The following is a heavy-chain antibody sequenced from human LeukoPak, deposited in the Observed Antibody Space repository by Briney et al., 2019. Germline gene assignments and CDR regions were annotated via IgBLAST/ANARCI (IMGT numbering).Heavy chain of an antibody. CDR1: GGRFKSYG. CDR3: ARDAQWELRAFDV. J-gene: IGHJ3*01. CDR2: IIPVFDRP. D-gene: IGHD1-7*01. V-gene: IGHV1-69*06. Sequence: SVKVSCKTTGGRFKSYGFSWVRQAPGQGLEWMGGIIPVFDRPNYAQKFEGRVTITADKSTNTTYMEISRLTSDDTAVYYCARDAQWELRAFDVWGRGTMVIVSS.